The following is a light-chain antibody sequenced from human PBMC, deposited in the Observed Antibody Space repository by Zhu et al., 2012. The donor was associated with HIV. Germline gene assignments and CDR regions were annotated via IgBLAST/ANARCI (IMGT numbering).Light chain of an antibody. Sequence: DIQMTQSPSTPAASVGDRVTITCRASQSISSWLAWYQQKPGKAPKVLIYKASSLESGVPSTFSGSGSGTEFTLTISSLQPDDFATYYCQHYNSYPFTFGQGTKLEIK. CDR1: QSISSW. CDR2: KAS. J-gene: IGKJ2*01. V-gene: IGKV1-5*03. CDR3: QHYNSYPFT.